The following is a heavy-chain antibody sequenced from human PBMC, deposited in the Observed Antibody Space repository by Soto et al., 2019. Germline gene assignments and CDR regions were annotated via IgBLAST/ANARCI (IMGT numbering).Heavy chain of an antibody. CDR3: ATDTEDGYNYWFFDL. V-gene: IGHV1-69*01. Sequence: QVQLVQSEAEVKKPGSSVKVSCKASGGSFGNLAISWVRQAPGQGLEWVAGIIPIYRASNYAEHFRVRISLSLDESTATTYLQLSSLTSEDSAIYYCATDTEDGYNYWFFDLWGRGTQVTVSS. J-gene: IGHJ2*01. CDR2: IIPIYRAS. D-gene: IGHD2-21*02. CDR1: GGSFGNLA.